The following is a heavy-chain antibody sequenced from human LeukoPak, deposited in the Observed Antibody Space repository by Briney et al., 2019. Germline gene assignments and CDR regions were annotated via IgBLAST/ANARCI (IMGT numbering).Heavy chain of an antibody. CDR2: ISWDGGST. V-gene: IGHV3-43*01. CDR1: GFTFDDYT. Sequence: PGGSLRLSCAASGFTFDDYTMHWVRQAPGKGLEWVSLISWDGGSTYYEDSVKGRFTISRDNSKNSLYLQMNSLRTEDTALYYCAKASPPGDTSGSNLDYWGQGTLVTVSS. CDR3: AKASPPGDTSGSNLDY. J-gene: IGHJ4*02. D-gene: IGHD3-22*01.